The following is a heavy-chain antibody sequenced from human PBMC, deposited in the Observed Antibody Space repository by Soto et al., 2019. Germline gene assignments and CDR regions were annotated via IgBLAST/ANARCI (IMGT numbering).Heavy chain of an antibody. Sequence: LRLSCAASGFTFSDYYMSWIRQAPGKGLEWVSSISSSGSTIYYAVSVKGRFTIARDNAKNSLYLQMNSLRAEDTAVYYCHSEFRGAFDYWGQGTLVTVSS. D-gene: IGHD1-26*01. J-gene: IGHJ4*02. V-gene: IGHV3-11*01. CDR1: GFTFSDYY. CDR2: ISSSGSTI. CDR3: HSEFRGAFDY.